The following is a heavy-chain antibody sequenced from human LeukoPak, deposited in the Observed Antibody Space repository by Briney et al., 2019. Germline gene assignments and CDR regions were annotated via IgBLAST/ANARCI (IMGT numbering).Heavy chain of an antibody. Sequence: GGSLRLSCTASGFTFDDHAMHWVRQVPGGGLQWVSVISWNSGYIDYVESVKGRFTISRDNPKNALYLQMNGLRPEDTAFYYCARNFAIDYWGQGTLVTVSS. V-gene: IGHV3-9*01. CDR2: ISWNSGYI. J-gene: IGHJ4*02. CDR3: ARNFAIDY. CDR1: GFTFDDHA.